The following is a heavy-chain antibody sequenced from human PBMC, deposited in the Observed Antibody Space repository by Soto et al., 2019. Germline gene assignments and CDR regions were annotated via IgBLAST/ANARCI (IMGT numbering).Heavy chain of an antibody. D-gene: IGHD5-12*01. CDR2: MNPNSGNT. CDR1: GYTFTSYD. Sequence: ASVKVSCKASGYTFTSYDINWVRQATGQGLEWMGWMNPNSGNTGYAQKFQGRVTMTRNTSISTAYMQWSSLKASDTAMYYCARYSGYGPNRAMPGGYYFDYWGLGTLVTVSS. CDR3: ARYSGYGPNRAMPGGYYFDY. J-gene: IGHJ4*02. V-gene: IGHV1-8*01.